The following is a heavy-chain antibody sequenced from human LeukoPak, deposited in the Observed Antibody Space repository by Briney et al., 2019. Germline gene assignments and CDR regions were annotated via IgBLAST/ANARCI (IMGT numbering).Heavy chain of an antibody. V-gene: IGHV3-66*01. CDR2: IYSGGST. CDR3: ARDRTNIVGATD. CDR1: GFTVSSNY. Sequence: PGGSLRLSCAASGFTVSSNYMSWVRQAPGKGLEWVSVIYSGGSTYYADSVKGRFTISRDNSKNTLYLQMNSLRAEDTAVYYCARDRTNIVGATDWGQGTLVTVSS. J-gene: IGHJ4*02. D-gene: IGHD1-26*01.